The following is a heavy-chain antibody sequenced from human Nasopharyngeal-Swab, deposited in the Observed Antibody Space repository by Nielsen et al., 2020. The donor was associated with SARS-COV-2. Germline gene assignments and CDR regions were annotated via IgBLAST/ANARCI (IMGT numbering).Heavy chain of an antibody. CDR1: GGSISSYY. D-gene: IGHD6-19*01. J-gene: IGHJ6*02. V-gene: IGHV4-4*07. Sequence: GSLRLSCTVSGGSISSYYWSWIRQPAGKGLEWIGRIYTSGSTNYNPSLKSRVTISVDTSKNQFSLKLSSVTAADTAVYYCARDWMIAVAGYYYYYGMDVWGQGTTVTVSS. CDR3: ARDWMIAVAGYYYYYGMDV. CDR2: IYTSGST.